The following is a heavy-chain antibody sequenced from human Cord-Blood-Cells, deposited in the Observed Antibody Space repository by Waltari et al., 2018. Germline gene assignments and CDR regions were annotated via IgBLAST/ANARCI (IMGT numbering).Heavy chain of an antibody. D-gene: IGHD2-21*01. CDR3: ARVGGDLLDY. CDR1: GGSFGGYY. J-gene: IGHJ4*02. CDR2: INHSGST. Sequence: QVQLQQWGAGLLKPSETLSLTCAVYGGSFGGYYWSWIRQPPGKGLEWIGEINHSGSTNYNPSLKSRVTISVDTSKNQFSLKLSSVTAADTAVYYCARVGGDLLDYWGQGTLVTVSS. V-gene: IGHV4-34*01.